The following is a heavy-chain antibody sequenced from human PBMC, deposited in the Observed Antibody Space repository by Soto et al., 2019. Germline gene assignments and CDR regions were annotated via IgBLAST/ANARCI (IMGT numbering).Heavy chain of an antibody. J-gene: IGHJ3*02. CDR3: ATERRHRPVPGSDAFDT. D-gene: IGHD5-12*01. Sequence: QVQVVQSGAEVKKPGSSVKVSCRASGGTFSSTAFDWVRQAPGQGLEWVGGIIPMYDTPNYARKFQDRVTITADESTTTAFMELSSLTSDDTAVYFCATERRHRPVPGSDAFDTWGQGTMVTVAS. CDR1: GGTFSSTA. V-gene: IGHV1-69*01. CDR2: IIPMYDTP.